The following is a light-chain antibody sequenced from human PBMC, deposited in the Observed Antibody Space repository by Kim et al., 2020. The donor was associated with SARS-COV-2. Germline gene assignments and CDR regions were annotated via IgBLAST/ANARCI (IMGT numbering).Light chain of an antibody. CDR3: SSFTTSDAWV. CDR1: SSDVGAYNY. Sequence: GPSFTTSGTGTSSDVGAYNYVSWCQQHPGKAPKLLIFHVSKRPSGVSSRFSGSKSANTASLTISGLQAEDEADYYCSSFTTSDAWVFGGGTQLTVL. CDR2: HVS. J-gene: IGLJ3*02. V-gene: IGLV2-14*04.